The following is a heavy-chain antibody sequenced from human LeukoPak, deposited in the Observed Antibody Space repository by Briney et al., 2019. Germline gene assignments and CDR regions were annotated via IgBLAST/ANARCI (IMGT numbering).Heavy chain of an antibody. CDR1: GGSISSSLYY. CDR3: ATEPRIAAAGSSY. D-gene: IGHD6-13*01. V-gene: IGHV4-39*06. CDR2: IYYSGAT. J-gene: IGHJ4*02. Sequence: SETLSLTCSVSGGSISSSLYYWAWIRQPPGKGLEWIAMIYYSGATYYNPSLKSRVTISIDTSKNKFPLNLSSVTAADTAVFYCATEPRIAAAGSSYWGQGTLVTVSS.